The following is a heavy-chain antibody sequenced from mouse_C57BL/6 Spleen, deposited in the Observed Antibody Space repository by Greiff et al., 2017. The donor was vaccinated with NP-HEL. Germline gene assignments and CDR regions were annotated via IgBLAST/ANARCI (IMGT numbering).Heavy chain of an antibody. J-gene: IGHJ3*01. D-gene: IGHD2-5*01. V-gene: IGHV1-64*01. CDR3: ARSYYSNTGFAY. Sequence: FPLQHHLAALLTPVASVKLSCKASGYTFTSYWMHWVKQRPGQGLEWIGMIHPNSGSTNYNEKFKSKATLTVDKSSSTAYMQLSSLTSEDSAVYYCARSYYSNTGFAYWGQGTLVTVSA. CDR1: GYTFTSYW. CDR2: IHPNSGST.